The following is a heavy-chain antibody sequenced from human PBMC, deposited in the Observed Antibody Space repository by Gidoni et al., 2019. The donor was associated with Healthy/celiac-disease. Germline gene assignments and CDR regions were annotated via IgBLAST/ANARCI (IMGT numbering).Heavy chain of an antibody. V-gene: IGHV1-3*01. J-gene: IGHJ5*02. Sequence: QVQLVQSGAEVKKPGASGKVSCNASGYTFTRYAMHWVRQAPGQRLEWMGWINAGNGNTKYSQKFQGRVTITRDTSASTAYMELSSLRSEDTAVYYCARETFEANWFDPWGQGTLVTVSS. CDR1: GYTFTRYA. CDR3: ARETFEANWFDP. CDR2: INAGNGNT.